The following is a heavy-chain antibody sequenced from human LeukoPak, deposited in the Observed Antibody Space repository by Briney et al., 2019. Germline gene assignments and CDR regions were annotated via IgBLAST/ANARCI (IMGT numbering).Heavy chain of an antibody. Sequence: GGSLRLSCAASGFTFSSYGMHWVRQAPGKGLEWVAVIWYDGSNKYYADSVKGRFTISRDNSKNTLYLQMNSLRAEDTAVYYCARMDSSSYYYNWFDPWGQGTLVTVSS. D-gene: IGHD3-22*01. J-gene: IGHJ5*02. V-gene: IGHV3-33*01. CDR2: IWYDGSNK. CDR1: GFTFSSYG. CDR3: ARMDSSSYYYNWFDP.